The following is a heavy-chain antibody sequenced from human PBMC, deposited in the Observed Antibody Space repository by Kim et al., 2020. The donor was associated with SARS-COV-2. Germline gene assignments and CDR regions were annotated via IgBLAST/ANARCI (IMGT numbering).Heavy chain of an antibody. V-gene: IGHV4-34*01. CDR3: ARGRQQLVRRHPFDY. CDR2: INHSGST. Sequence: SETLSLTCAVYGGSFSGYYWSWIRQPPGKGLEWIGEINHSGSTNYNPSLKSRVTISVDTSKNQFSLKLSSVTAADTAVYYCARGRQQLVRRHPFDYWGQGTLVTVSS. D-gene: IGHD6-13*01. J-gene: IGHJ4*02. CDR1: GGSFSGYY.